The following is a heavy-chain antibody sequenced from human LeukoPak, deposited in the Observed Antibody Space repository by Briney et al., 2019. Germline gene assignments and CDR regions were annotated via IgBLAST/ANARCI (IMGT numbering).Heavy chain of an antibody. Sequence: GGSLRLSCAASGFTFSSYGMHWVRQAPGKGLEWVAFIRYDGSNEYYTDSVKGRFTISRDNSKNTLYPQMNSLRAEDTAVYYCAKDGRHFAFEYFENWGPGTLVTVSS. CDR2: IRYDGSNE. J-gene: IGHJ4*02. D-gene: IGHD3-9*01. V-gene: IGHV3-30*02. CDR1: GFTFSSYG. CDR3: AKDGRHFAFEYFEN.